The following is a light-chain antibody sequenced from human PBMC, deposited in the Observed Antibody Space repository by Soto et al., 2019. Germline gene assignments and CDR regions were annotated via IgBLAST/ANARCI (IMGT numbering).Light chain of an antibody. V-gene: IGLV2-14*01. CDR1: SSDFAVYNY. CDR2: EVR. J-gene: IGLJ3*02. Sequence: QSVLTQPASVSGSPGQSITISCTGTSSDFAVYNYVSWYQQHPGKAPKLIIYEVRNRPSGVSNRLSGSKSGNTASLTISGLQADDEADYYCCSYTSSSIRVFGGGTK. CDR3: CSYTSSSIRV.